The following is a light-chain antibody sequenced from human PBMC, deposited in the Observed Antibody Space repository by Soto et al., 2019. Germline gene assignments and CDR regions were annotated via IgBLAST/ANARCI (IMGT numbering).Light chain of an antibody. CDR2: AAS. J-gene: IGKJ5*01. V-gene: IGKV1-16*01. Sequence: DIQMTQSPFSLSASVGDRVTITGRAGQGINNYLAWFQQKPGKAPKALIYAASTLVSGVPSRFSGSGSGTDFTLTISSLQPEDFATYYCQQYLRYPITFGQGTRLEIK. CDR3: QQYLRYPIT. CDR1: QGINNY.